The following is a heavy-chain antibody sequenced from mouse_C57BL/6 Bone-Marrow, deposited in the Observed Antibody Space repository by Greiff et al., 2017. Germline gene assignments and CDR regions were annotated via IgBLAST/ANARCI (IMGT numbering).Heavy chain of an antibody. CDR3: ADYYYGRGFAY. J-gene: IGHJ3*01. D-gene: IGHD1-1*01. CDR1: GFNIKNTY. CDR2: IDPANGNT. V-gene: IGHV14-3*01. Sequence: VQLQQPGTELVKPGASVKLSCTASGFNIKNTYMHWVKQRPEQGLEWIGRIDPANGNTKYAPKFQGKATIAADTSSNTAYLQLSSLTSEDAAIYYCADYYYGRGFAYWGQGTLVTVSA.